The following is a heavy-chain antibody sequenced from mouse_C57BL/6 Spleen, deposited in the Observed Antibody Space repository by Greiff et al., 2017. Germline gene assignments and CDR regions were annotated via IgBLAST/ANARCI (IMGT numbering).Heavy chain of an antibody. J-gene: IGHJ3*01. Sequence: VQLQQSGPELVKPGASVKISCKASGYSFTGYYMNWVKQSPEQSLEWIGEINPSTGGTTYNQKFKAQATLTVDKSSSTAYKQLKSLTSEDSAVDYCARGGLLRAWFAYWGQGTLVTVSA. CDR2: INPSTGGT. D-gene: IGHD1-1*01. CDR3: ARGGLLRAWFAY. V-gene: IGHV1-42*01. CDR1: GYSFTGYY.